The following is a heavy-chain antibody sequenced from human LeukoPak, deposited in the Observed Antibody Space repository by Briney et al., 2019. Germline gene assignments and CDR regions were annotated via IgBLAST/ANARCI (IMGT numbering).Heavy chain of an antibody. CDR1: GFTFSSYW. V-gene: IGHV3-74*01. CDR3: ARAGWGSDVDY. D-gene: IGHD3-16*01. J-gene: IGHJ4*02. Sequence: GVSLRLSCAASGFTFSSYWMHWVRQAPGKGLVWVSHINSDGSSTSYADSVKGRFTISRDNAKNTLYLQMNSLRAEDKAVYYCARAGWGSDVDYWGQGTLVTVSS. CDR2: INSDGSST.